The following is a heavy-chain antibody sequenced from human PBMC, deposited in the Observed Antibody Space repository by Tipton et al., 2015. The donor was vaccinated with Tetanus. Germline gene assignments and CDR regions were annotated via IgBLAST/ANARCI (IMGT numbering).Heavy chain of an antibody. J-gene: IGHJ4*02. V-gene: IGHV4-59*12. CDR1: GGSISSYY. CDR3: ARSSDYYDSSGYYLDY. D-gene: IGHD3-22*01. Sequence: TLSLTCTVSGGSISSYYWSWIRQPPGKGLEWIGYIYYSGSTNYNPSLKSRVTISVDTSKNQFSLKLSSVTAADTAVYYCARSSDYYDSSGYYLDYWGQGTLVTVSS. CDR2: IYYSGST.